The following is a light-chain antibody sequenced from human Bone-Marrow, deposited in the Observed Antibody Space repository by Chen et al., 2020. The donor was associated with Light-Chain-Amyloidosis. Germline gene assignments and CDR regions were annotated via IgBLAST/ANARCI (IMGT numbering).Light chain of an antibody. J-gene: IGLJ3*02. CDR2: DDS. V-gene: IGLV3-21*02. CDR1: NIGSTS. CDR3: QVWDRSSDRPV. Sequence: SYVLTQPSSVSVAPGQTAMIACGGNNIGSTSVHWYQQTPGQAPLLVVYDDSDRPSGIPERLSGSNSGNTATLTISRVEAGDEADYYCQVWDRSSDRPVFGRGTKLTVL.